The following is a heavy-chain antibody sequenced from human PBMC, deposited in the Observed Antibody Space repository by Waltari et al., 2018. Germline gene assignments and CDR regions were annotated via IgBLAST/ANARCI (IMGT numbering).Heavy chain of an antibody. J-gene: IGHJ4*02. Sequence: EVQLVESGGGLVKPGGSLRLSCAASGFTFSSYSMNWVRQAPGKGLEWVSSISSSSSYIYYADSVKGRFTISRDNAKNSLYLQMNSLRAEDTAVYYCAREIRDHASPSALDYWGQGTLVTVSS. CDR3: AREIRDHASPSALDY. CDR2: ISSSSSYI. V-gene: IGHV3-21*01. CDR1: GFTFSSYS. D-gene: IGHD3-10*01.